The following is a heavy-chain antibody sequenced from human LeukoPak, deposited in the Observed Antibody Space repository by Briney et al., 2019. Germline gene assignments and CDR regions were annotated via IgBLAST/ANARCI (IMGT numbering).Heavy chain of an antibody. J-gene: IGHJ4*02. CDR2: ITTYNGNT. CDR1: GYTFTGYG. V-gene: IGHV1-18*01. CDR3: ARCILATCRYLPSFDF. D-gene: IGHD3-3*02. Sequence: ASVTVSCKASGYTFTGYGISWVRQAPGQGLEWMGWITTYNGNTNFAQKVQGRVTTTTDTSTSTAYMELRSLRSDDTAVYYCARCILATCRYLPSFDFWGQGTLVTVSS.